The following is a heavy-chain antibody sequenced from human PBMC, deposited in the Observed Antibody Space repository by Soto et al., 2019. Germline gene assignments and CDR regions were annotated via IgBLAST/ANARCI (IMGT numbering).Heavy chain of an antibody. CDR1: GYTFSTYC. V-gene: IGHV3-30*18. Sequence: AGSLRLSCEASGYTFSTYCMHCVRQAPGKGLEWVAVISYDGNNKYYADSVKGRFTISRDNSKNTLYLQMNSLRAEDTAVYYCAKDSTQGLYYFYYWGQGTLVTVSS. J-gene: IGHJ4*02. CDR3: AKDSTQGLYYFYY. CDR2: ISYDGNNK. D-gene: IGHD6-25*01.